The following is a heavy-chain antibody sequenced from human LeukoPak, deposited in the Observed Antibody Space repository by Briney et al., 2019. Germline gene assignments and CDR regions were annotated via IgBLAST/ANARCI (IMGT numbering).Heavy chain of an antibody. CDR2: IDWDDDK. CDR1: GFSLSTSGMC. V-gene: IGHV2-70*11. D-gene: IGHD3-9*01. Sequence: SGPALVKPTQTLTLTCTFSGFSLSTSGMCVSWIRQPPGKALEWLARIDWDDDKYYSTSLKTRLTISKDTSKNQVVLTMTNMDPVDTATYYCARIWYYDILTGYYVFDYWGLGTLVTVSS. J-gene: IGHJ4*02. CDR3: ARIWYYDILTGYYVFDY.